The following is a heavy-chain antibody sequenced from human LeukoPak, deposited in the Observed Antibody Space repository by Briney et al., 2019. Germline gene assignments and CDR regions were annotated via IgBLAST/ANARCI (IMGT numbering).Heavy chain of an antibody. Sequence: PGGSLRLSCAASGFTFKNYAMHWVRQAPGKGLEWMGGFDPEDGETIYAQKFQGRVTMTEDTSTDTAYMELSSLRSEDTAVYYCATTLRFLEWLGPGAFDYWGQGTLVTVSS. CDR3: ATTLRFLEWLGPGAFDY. D-gene: IGHD3-3*01. V-gene: IGHV1-24*01. CDR1: GFTFKNYA. CDR2: FDPEDGET. J-gene: IGHJ4*02.